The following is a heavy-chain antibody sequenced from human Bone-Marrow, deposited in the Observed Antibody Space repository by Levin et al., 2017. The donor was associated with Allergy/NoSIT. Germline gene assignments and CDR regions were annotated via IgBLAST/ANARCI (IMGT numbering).Heavy chain of an antibody. D-gene: IGHD2-2*02. CDR1: GFTFSSYA. CDR3: AKERGGDCSSTSCDRPKSWFDP. J-gene: IGHJ5*02. CDR2: ISGSGGST. V-gene: IGHV3-23*01. Sequence: GESLKISCAASGFTFSSYAMSWVRQAPGKGLEWVSAISGSGGSTYYADSVKGRFTISRDNSKNTLYLQMNSLRAEDTAVYYCAKERGGDCSSTSCDRPKSWFDPWGQGTLVTVSS.